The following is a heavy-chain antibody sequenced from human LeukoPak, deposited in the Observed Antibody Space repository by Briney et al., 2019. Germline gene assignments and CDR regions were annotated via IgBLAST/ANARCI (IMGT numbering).Heavy chain of an antibody. V-gene: IGHV3-74*01. CDR2: INSDGSST. Sequence: GGSLRLSCAASGFTFSSYWMHWVRQAPGKGLVWVSRINSDGSSTSYADSVKGRFTISRDNAKNTLYLQMNSLRAEDTAVYYCAISQWLVHHFDYWGQGTLVTVSS. CDR3: AISQWLVHHFDY. J-gene: IGHJ4*02. D-gene: IGHD6-19*01. CDR1: GFTFSSYW.